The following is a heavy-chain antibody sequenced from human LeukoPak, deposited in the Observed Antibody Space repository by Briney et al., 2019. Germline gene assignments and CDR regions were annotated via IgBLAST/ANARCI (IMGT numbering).Heavy chain of an antibody. CDR2: ISYDGSNK. CDR3: AKAFGSSGNYFDY. J-gene: IGHJ4*02. D-gene: IGHD3-22*01. V-gene: IGHV3-30*18. Sequence: PGGSLRLSCAASGFTFSSYGMHWVRQAPGKGLEWVAVISYDGSNKYYADSVKGRFTISRDNSKNTLYLQMNSLRAEDTAVYYCAKAFGSSGNYFDYWGQGTLVTVSS. CDR1: GFTFSSYG.